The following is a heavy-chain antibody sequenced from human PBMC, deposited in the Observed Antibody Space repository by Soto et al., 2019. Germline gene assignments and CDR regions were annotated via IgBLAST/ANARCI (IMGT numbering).Heavy chain of an antibody. V-gene: IGHV3-74*01. Sequence: DVQLVESGGGLVQPGGSLRLSCAGSGFTFSSYWMHWVRQTPGEGLVWVSRISPDGSRISYADSVKGRFTISRDNAENTLYLQMNSLRAEDTAVYYCARVSQGQWYFDNWGQGTLVTVSS. J-gene: IGHJ4*02. D-gene: IGHD2-8*01. CDR1: GFTFSSYW. CDR3: ARVSQGQWYFDN. CDR2: ISPDGSRI.